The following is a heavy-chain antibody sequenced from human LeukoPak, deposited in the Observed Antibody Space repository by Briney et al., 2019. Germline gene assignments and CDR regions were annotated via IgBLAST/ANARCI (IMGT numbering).Heavy chain of an antibody. Sequence: QPGGSLRLSCAASGFTFGSFWLSWVRHAPGKGLEWVSSIKKDGSVRYYVDSVKGRFTISRDNAKSALYLQMNSLRAEDTAVYYCASHGDYVFDHWGQGSLVTVSS. CDR2: IKKDGSVR. D-gene: IGHD4-17*01. CDR1: GFTFGSFW. J-gene: IGHJ4*02. CDR3: ASHGDYVFDH. V-gene: IGHV3-7*01.